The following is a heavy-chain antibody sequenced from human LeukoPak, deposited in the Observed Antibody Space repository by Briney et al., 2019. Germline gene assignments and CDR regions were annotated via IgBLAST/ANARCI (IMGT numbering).Heavy chain of an antibody. J-gene: IGHJ4*02. CDR1: GYTFTGFY. CDR2: IHPDSGGT. Sequence: GASVKVSCKASGYTFTGFYLHWVRQAPGQGLEWMGWIHPDSGGTNYAQRFQGRVTLTRDTSISTAYMELSRLRSDDSAVYYCTREDYWGQGILVTVSS. CDR3: TREDY. V-gene: IGHV1-2*02.